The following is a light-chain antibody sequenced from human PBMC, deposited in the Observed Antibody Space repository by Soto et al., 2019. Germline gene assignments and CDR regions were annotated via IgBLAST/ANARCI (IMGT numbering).Light chain of an antibody. CDR2: GAS. Sequence: EIVLTQSPVTLSLSPGERATLSCRPSQSVSSSYLAWYQQKPGQAPRLLFYGASSRATGIPDRFSGSGSGTDFTLTISRLEPEDFAVYYCQQYGSSPPYTFGQGTKLEIK. V-gene: IGKV3-20*01. CDR1: QSVSSSY. J-gene: IGKJ2*01. CDR3: QQYGSSPPYT.